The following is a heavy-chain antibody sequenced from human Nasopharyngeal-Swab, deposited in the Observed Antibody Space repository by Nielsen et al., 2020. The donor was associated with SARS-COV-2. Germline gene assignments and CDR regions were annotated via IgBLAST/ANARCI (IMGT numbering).Heavy chain of an antibody. D-gene: IGHD3-3*01. V-gene: IGHV3-7*03. Sequence: GGSLRLSCAASGFTFSSYGMHWVRQAPGKGLEWVANIKQDGSEKYYVDSVKGRFTISRDNAKNSLYLQMNSLRAEDTAVYYCARDSSDHYDFWSGYYTEAYYYYGMDVWGQGTTVTVSS. CDR3: ARDSSDHYDFWSGYYTEAYYYYGMDV. CDR2: IKQDGSEK. J-gene: IGHJ6*02. CDR1: GFTFSSYG.